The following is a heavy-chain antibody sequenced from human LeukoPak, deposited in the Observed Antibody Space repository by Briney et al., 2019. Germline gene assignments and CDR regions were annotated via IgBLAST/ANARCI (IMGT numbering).Heavy chain of an antibody. CDR1: GGSISSGSYY. J-gene: IGHJ4*02. CDR3: ARDTRWLQFEN. V-gene: IGHV4-61*02. CDR2: IYTSGST. D-gene: IGHD5-24*01. Sequence: PSQTLSLTCTVSGGSISSGSYYWSWIRQPAGKGLEWIGRIYTSGSTNYNPSLKSRVTISVDTSKNQFSLKLSSMTAADTAVYYCARDTRWLQFENWGQGTLVTVSS.